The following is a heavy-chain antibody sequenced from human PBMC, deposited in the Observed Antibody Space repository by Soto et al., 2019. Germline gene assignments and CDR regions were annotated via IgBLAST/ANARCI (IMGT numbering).Heavy chain of an antibody. D-gene: IGHD3-9*01. Sequence: QVQLQQWGAGLLKPSETLSLTCAVYGGSFSGYYWSWIRQPPGKGLEWIGEINHNGNTNYNPSPKNRVTISVDTSRNQFSLHLTSVTAADTAVYYCTRGDWASRFHYWGQGTLVTVSS. CDR3: TRGDWASRFHY. V-gene: IGHV4-34*01. CDR2: INHNGNT. J-gene: IGHJ4*02. CDR1: GGSFSGYY.